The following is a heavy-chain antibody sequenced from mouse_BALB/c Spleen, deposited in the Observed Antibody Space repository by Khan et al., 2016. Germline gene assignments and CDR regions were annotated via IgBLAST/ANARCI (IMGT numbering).Heavy chain of an antibody. J-gene: IGHJ2*01. CDR1: GYTFSDYE. V-gene: IGHV1-15*01. CDR2: IDPETGGT. Sequence: QVQLQQSGAELVRPGASVTLSCKASGYTFSDYEMHWVKQTPVHGLQWIGSIDPETGGTAYNQKFKGQATLTAGRSSSTSYMELRSLTSEDSAVYYCTRKGIFYGTYDFDSWGQGTTLTASS. CDR3: TRKGIFYGTYDFDS. D-gene: IGHD2-1*01.